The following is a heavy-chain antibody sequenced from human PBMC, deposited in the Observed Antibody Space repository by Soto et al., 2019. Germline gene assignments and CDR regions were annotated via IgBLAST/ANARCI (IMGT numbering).Heavy chain of an antibody. J-gene: IGHJ5*02. CDR1: GGSISSGGYY. CDR2: IYYSGST. CDR3: ARDIPSQHYYGSGWVGFDP. V-gene: IGHV4-31*03. Sequence: LSLTCTVSGGSISSGGYYWSWIRQHPVKGLEWIGYIYYSGSTYYNPSLKSRVTISVDTSKNQFSLKLSSVTAADTAVYYCARDIPSQHYYGSGWVGFDPWGQGXLVTVYS. D-gene: IGHD3-10*01.